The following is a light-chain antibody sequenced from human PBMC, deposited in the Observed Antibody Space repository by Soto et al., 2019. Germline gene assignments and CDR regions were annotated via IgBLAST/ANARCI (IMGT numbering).Light chain of an antibody. Sequence: EIVMTQSPATLSVSPGERATLSCRASQSVGSNLAWYQQKPGQAPRLLIYGASTRSTGIPARFSGSGSGTEVTLTISILPSEDFAIYLCQQYNNWPPDRTFGQGTKLEMK. CDR3: QQYNNWPPDRT. J-gene: IGKJ1*01. V-gene: IGKV3-15*01. CDR2: GAS. CDR1: QSVGSN.